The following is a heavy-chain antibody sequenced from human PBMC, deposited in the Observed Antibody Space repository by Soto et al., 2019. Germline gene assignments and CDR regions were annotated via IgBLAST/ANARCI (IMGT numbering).Heavy chain of an antibody. CDR1: GFTFSSYG. CDR3: ARSIAAAGTSAFDI. CDR2: IWYDGSNK. Sequence: GGSLRLSCAASGFTFSSYGMHWVRQAPGKGLEWVAVIWYDGSNKYYADSVKGRFTIFRDNSKNTLYLQMNSLRAEDTAVYYCARSIAAAGTSAFDIWGQGTMVTVSS. V-gene: IGHV3-33*01. J-gene: IGHJ3*02. D-gene: IGHD6-13*01.